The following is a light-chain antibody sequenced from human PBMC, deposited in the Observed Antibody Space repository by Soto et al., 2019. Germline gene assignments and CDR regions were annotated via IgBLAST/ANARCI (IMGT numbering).Light chain of an antibody. CDR2: DAS. J-gene: IGKJ4*01. Sequence: AIQLTQSPSSLSASVGYRVSITCRASQGIGSALALYQLKPGAAPALLIYDASTLESGVPSRFSGSRSGADFTHTISSLQPEDFATYYCQNFRSSAISFGGGTKVDIK. CDR3: QNFRSSAIS. CDR1: QGIGSA. V-gene: IGKV1-13*02.